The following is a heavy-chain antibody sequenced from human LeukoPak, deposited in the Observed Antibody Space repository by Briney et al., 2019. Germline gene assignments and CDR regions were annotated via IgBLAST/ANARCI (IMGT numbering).Heavy chain of an antibody. J-gene: IGHJ4*02. V-gene: IGHV3-30*03. D-gene: IGHD1-26*01. CDR1: GFTFSSYG. Sequence: GGSLRLSCAAFGFTFSSYGMHWVRQAPGKRLEWVAVISYDGSNKNYADSVKGRFTISRDNSKNTLYLQMNSLRGEDTGVYYCARGGLTIAESTTSWYLDYWGQGTLVTVSS. CDR3: ARGGLTIAESTTSWYLDY. CDR2: ISYDGSNK.